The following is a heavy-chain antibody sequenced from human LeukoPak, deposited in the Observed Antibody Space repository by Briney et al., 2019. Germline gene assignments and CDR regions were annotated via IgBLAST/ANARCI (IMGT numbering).Heavy chain of an antibody. CDR1: GGSISSGDYY. J-gene: IGHJ4*02. CDR2: INYSGST. V-gene: IGHV4-61*08. Sequence: PSQTLSLTCTVSGGSISSGDYYWSWIRQPPGKGLEWIGYINYSGSTNYNPSLKSRVTISVDTSKNQFSLKLRSVTAADTAVYYCARYNSSWYDYWGQGTLVTVSS. D-gene: IGHD6-13*01. CDR3: ARYNSSWYDY.